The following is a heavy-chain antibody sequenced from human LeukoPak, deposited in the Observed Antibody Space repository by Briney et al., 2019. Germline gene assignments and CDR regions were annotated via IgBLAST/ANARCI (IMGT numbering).Heavy chain of an antibody. CDR3: ARKRLSADSFDI. V-gene: IGHV6-1*01. CDR1: GDSVSSNSTA. Sequence: SQTLSLTCAISGDSVSSNSTAWNWIRQSPSRGLESLGRTYYRSKWYNDYTVSVKSRITFNPDTSKNQFSLHLNSVTPEDTAVYYCARKRLSADSFDIWGQGTLVTVSS. D-gene: IGHD4/OR15-4a*01. CDR2: TYYRSKWYN. J-gene: IGHJ3*02.